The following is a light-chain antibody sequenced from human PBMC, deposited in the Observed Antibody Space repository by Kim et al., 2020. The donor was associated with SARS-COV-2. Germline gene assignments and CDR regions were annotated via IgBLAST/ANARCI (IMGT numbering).Light chain of an antibody. CDR3: ATWDDTLTAWV. J-gene: IGLJ3*02. CDR1: TSNIRSNT. CDR2: KSD. V-gene: IGLV1-44*01. Sequence: GQRVTMCCSGSTSNIRSNTVNWYQQFPGTAPRLLIYKSDQRPSRVPDRFSGSKSGTSASLAISGLQPEDEADYYCATWDDTLTAWVFGGGTKVTVL.